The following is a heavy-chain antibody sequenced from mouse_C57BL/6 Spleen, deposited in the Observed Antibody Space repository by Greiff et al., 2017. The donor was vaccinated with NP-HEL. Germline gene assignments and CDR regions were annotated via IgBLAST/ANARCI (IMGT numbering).Heavy chain of an antibody. CDR3: ARSEYYGNYEWYFDV. CDR1: GYTFTSYW. D-gene: IGHD2-1*01. J-gene: IGHJ1*03. Sequence: VQLQQPGAELVMPGASVKLSCKASGYTFTSYWMHWVKQRPGQGLEWIGDIDPSDSYTNYNQKFKGKSTLTVDKSSSTAYMQLSSLTSEDSVVYYCARSEYYGNYEWYFDVWGTGTTVTVSS. CDR2: IDPSDSYT. V-gene: IGHV1-69*01.